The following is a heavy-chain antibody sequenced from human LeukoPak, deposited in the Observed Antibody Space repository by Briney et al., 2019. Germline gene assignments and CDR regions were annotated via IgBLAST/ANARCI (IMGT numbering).Heavy chain of an antibody. V-gene: IGHV3-7*03. Sequence: PGGSLRLSCAASGFTFSSYAMHWVRQAPGKGLEWVANIKEDGSEKYYADSVKGRFTISRDNSKNTLYLQMNSLRAEDTAVYYCAKDKGDIVVVPAVSGYWGQGTLVTVSS. CDR2: IKEDGSEK. CDR3: AKDKGDIVVVPAVSGY. CDR1: GFTFSSYA. J-gene: IGHJ4*02. D-gene: IGHD2-2*01.